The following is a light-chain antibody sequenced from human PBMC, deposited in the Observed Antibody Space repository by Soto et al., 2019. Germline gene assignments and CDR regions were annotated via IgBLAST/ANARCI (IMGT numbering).Light chain of an antibody. J-gene: IGKJ2*01. CDR2: DAS. CDR1: QSVSSNQ. Sequence: TQSPALLSVSPGETATLSCKASQSVSSNQLAWYQQKPGQAPRLLIYDASSRATGIPDRFSGSGSGTGFTLTIGRLEPEDFAVYYCQQYSNSPYTFGQGTKLEIK. CDR3: QQYSNSPYT. V-gene: IGKV3-20*01.